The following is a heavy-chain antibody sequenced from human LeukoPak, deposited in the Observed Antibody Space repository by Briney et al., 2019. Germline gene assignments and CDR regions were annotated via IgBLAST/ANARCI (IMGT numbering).Heavy chain of an antibody. V-gene: IGHV3-30*02. J-gene: IGHJ6*04. D-gene: IGHD6-19*01. CDR2: IRYDGSNK. CDR1: GFTVSSYG. CDR3: ARDGDTSGLDV. Sequence: GGSLRLSCAASGFTVSSYGMHWVRQAPGKGLEWVAFIRYDGSNKYYADSVKGRFTISRDNARNSLYVHLNNLRVEDTAVYYCARDGDTSGLDVWGKGTTVIVSS.